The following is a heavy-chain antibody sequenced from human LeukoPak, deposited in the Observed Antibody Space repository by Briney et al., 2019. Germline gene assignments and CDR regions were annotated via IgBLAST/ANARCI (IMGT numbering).Heavy chain of an antibody. D-gene: IGHD4-23*01. V-gene: IGHV3-74*01. Sequence: GGSLRLSCAASGFTFSSYWMHWVRQAPGKGLVWVSRINSDGSSTSYADSVKGRFTISRDNAKNTLYLQMNSLRAEDTAVYYCARADYGGNVAGYWGQGTLVTVSS. CDR3: ARADYGGNVAGY. J-gene: IGHJ4*02. CDR1: GFTFSSYW. CDR2: INSDGSST.